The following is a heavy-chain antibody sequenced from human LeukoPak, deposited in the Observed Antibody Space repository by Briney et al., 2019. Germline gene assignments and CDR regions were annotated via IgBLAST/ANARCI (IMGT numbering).Heavy chain of an antibody. CDR1: GGSISSSSHY. D-gene: IGHD1-14*01. J-gene: IGHJ3*02. CDR2: IYYSGST. CDR3: ARLPPGPDRNGAFDI. V-gene: IGHV4-39*01. Sequence: ASETLSLTCTVSGGSISSSSHYWGWIRQPPGKGLEWIGSIYYSGSTYCNPSLKSRVTISVDTSKNQFSLKLSSVTAADTAVYYCARLPPGPDRNGAFDIWGQGTMVTVSS.